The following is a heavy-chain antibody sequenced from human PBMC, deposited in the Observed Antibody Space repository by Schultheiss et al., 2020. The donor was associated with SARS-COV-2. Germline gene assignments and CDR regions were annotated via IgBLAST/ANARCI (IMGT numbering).Heavy chain of an antibody. V-gene: IGHV4-59*08. CDR1: GGSISSYY. CDR2: IYSSGST. Sequence: SETLSLTCTVSGGSISSYYWSWIRQPPGKGLEWIGYIYSSGSTYYNPSLKSRVTISVDTSKNQFSLKLSSVTAADTAVYYCARLRLTLRYLLHSTYYYRLDVWGQGTTVTVSS. J-gene: IGHJ6*02. CDR3: ARLRLTLRYLLHSTYYYRLDV. D-gene: IGHD3-9*01.